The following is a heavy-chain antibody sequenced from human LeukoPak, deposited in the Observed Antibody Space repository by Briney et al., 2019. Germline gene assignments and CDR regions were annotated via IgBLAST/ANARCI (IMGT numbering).Heavy chain of an antibody. CDR2: IGTAGDT. J-gene: IGHJ4*02. V-gene: IGHV3-13*01. D-gene: IGHD1-14*01. CDR1: GFTLSNFA. Sequence: GGSLRLSCAASGFTLSNFAMHWVRQATGKGLEWVSAIGTAGDTFYPGSVKGRFTISRENAKNSLYLQMNNLRAEDTAVYYCARQITPHGNFDYWGQGTLVTVSS. CDR3: ARQITPHGNFDY.